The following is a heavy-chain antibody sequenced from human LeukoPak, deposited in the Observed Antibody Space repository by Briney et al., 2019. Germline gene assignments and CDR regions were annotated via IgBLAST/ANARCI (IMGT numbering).Heavy chain of an antibody. D-gene: IGHD6-13*01. J-gene: IGHJ1*01. Sequence: GGSLRLSCVASGFTFSRFAMSWVRQAPGKGLEWVSVISGSGGSTYYADSVKGRFTISRDNSKNALYLQMNSLRAEDTAVYYCAKDPSAPGTAEHFQHWGQGTLVTVSS. CDR1: GFTFSRFA. V-gene: IGHV3-23*01. CDR2: ISGSGGST. CDR3: AKDPSAPGTAEHFQH.